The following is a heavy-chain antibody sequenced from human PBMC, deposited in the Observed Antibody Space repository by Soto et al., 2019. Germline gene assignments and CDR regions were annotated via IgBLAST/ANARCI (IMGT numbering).Heavy chain of an antibody. CDR2: MNPNSGNT. CDR1: GYTFTSYD. CDR3: AREKTSYGMDV. J-gene: IGHJ6*02. Sequence: QVQLVQSGAEVKKPGASVKVSCKASGYTFTSYDINWVRQATGQGLEWMGWMNPNSGNTGYAQKFQGGVTMTMNTSISTAYMERSSLRFEDTAVYYCAREKTSYGMDVWGQGTTVTVSS. V-gene: IGHV1-8*01.